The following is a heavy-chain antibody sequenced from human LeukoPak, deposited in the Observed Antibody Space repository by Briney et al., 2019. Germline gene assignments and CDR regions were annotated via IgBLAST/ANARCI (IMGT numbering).Heavy chain of an antibody. V-gene: IGHV3-30-3*01. D-gene: IGHD2-15*01. CDR1: GFTFTSYN. J-gene: IGHJ4*02. CDR3: ARVEDIVVVVASGAFDY. Sequence: GGSLRLSCAASGFTFTSYNMDWVRQAPGKGLEWVAVISYDGSNKYYADSVKGRFTISRDNSKNTLYLQMDSLRAEDTAVYYCARVEDIVVVVASGAFDYWGQGTLVTVSS. CDR2: ISYDGSNK.